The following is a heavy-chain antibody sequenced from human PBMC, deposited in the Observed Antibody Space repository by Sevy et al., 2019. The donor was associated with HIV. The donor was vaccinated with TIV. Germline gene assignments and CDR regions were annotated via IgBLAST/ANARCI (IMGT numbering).Heavy chain of an antibody. V-gene: IGHV3-30-3*01. D-gene: IGHD2-15*01. CDR1: GFTFSNYA. CDR3: ARVGIVVGGAFDI. J-gene: IGHJ3*02. Sequence: GGSLRLSCAASGFTFSNYAMHWVRQAPGKGLEWVAVISYDGSNKYYADSVKGRFTISRDNAKNSLYLQMNSLRAEDTAVYYCARVGIVVGGAFDIWGQGTMVTVSS. CDR2: ISYDGSNK.